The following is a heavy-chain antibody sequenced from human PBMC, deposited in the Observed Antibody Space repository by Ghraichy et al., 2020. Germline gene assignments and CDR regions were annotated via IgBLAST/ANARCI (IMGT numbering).Heavy chain of an antibody. J-gene: IGHJ6*02. CDR3: AKRSGVLRAVYYFYAMDV. CDR1: GFTFSNYA. D-gene: IGHD3-10*01. Sequence: WGSLRLSCAASGFTFSNYAMSWVRQAPGKGLEWVSAISGSGAATYYADSVKGRFTISRDNSKNTLYLQIDSLRAEDTAVYYCAKRSGVLRAVYYFYAMDVWGQGTTVTVSS. V-gene: IGHV3-23*01. CDR2: ISGSGAAT.